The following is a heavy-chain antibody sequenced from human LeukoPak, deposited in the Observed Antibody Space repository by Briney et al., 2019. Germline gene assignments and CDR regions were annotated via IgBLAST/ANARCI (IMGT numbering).Heavy chain of an antibody. CDR1: GGSFSGYY. D-gene: IGHD3-10*01. Sequence: NSSETLSLTCAVYGGSFSGYYWSWIRQPPGKGLEWIGEINHSGCTNYNPSLKSRVTISVDTSKNQFSLKLSSVTAADTAVYYCARDVVVALWFGEFSLTHDYWGQGTLVTVSS. CDR2: INHSGCT. CDR3: ARDVVVALWFGEFSLTHDY. V-gene: IGHV4-34*01. J-gene: IGHJ4*02.